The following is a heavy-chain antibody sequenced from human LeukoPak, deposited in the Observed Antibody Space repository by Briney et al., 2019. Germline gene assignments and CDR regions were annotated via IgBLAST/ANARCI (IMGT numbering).Heavy chain of an antibody. CDR1: GYTLISYG. CDR2: ISAYNGNI. Sequence: ASVKVSCKASGYTLISYGISWVRQAPGQGLEWVGWISAYNGNINYAQKFQGRVTMTTDTSTSTAYMELRGLRSDDTAVYYCARDDVLAQQIGADTAMDNFDYWGQGTLVTVSS. CDR3: ARDDVLAQQIGADTAMDNFDY. J-gene: IGHJ4*02. D-gene: IGHD5-18*01. V-gene: IGHV1-18*01.